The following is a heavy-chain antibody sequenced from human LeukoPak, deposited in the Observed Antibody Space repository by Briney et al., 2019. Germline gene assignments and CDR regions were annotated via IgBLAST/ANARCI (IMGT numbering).Heavy chain of an antibody. CDR1: GYTLTELS. Sequence: ASVKVSCKVSGYTLTELSMHWVRQAPGKGLEWMGGFDPEDGETIYAQKFQGRVTMTEDTSTDTAYMELSSLRSEDTAVYYCATDRRGYDFWSGYDWSYFDYWGQGTLVTVSS. CDR2: FDPEDGET. V-gene: IGHV1-24*01. J-gene: IGHJ4*02. CDR3: ATDRRGYDFWSGYDWSYFDY. D-gene: IGHD3-3*01.